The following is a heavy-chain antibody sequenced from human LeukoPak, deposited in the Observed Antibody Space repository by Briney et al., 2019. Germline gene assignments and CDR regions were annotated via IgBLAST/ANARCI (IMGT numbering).Heavy chain of an antibody. Sequence: GGSLRLSCGASGFTFRYYWMSWVRQAPGKGLEWVANIKEDGSEKYYVDSVKGRFTISRDNAKNSLYLQMNSLRVEDTAVYYCARDVAPEQQPQTSWGQGTMVTVSS. J-gene: IGHJ3*01. D-gene: IGHD6-13*01. CDR2: IKEDGSEK. CDR3: ARDVAPEQQPQTS. V-gene: IGHV3-7*01. CDR1: GFTFRYYW.